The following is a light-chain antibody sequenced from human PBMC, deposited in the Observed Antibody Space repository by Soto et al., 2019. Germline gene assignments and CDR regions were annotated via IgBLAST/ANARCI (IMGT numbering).Light chain of an antibody. CDR1: SSDVRSYNL. CDR2: EVS. V-gene: IGLV2-23*02. CDR3: CSYAGSSTFYG. Sequence: QSVLTQPASVSGSPGQSITISCTGTSSDVRSYNLVSWYQQHPGKAPKLMIYEVSKRPSGVSNRFSGSKSGNTASLTISGLQAEDEADYYCCSYAGSSTFYGFGTGTKVTVL. J-gene: IGLJ1*01.